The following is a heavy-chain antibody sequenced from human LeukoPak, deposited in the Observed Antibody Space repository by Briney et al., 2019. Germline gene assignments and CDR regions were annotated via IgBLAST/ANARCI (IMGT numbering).Heavy chain of an antibody. CDR3: AKEGNYGDYRPYYFDY. D-gene: IGHD4-17*01. J-gene: IGHJ4*02. V-gene: IGHV3-48*01. Sequence: HTGGSLRLSCAASGFIFTTSGMNWVRQAPGKGLEWLAYTSDTGHTIYYADSVKGRFTVSRDNSKNTLYPQMNSLRAEDTAVYYCAKEGNYGDYRPYYFDYWGQGTLVTVSS. CDR1: GFIFTTSG. CDR2: TSDTGHTI.